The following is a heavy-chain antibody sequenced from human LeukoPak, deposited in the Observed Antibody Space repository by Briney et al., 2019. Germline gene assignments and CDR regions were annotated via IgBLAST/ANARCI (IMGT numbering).Heavy chain of an antibody. D-gene: IGHD2-15*01. CDR3: ARQSGGPYNWFDR. J-gene: IGHJ5*02. Sequence: GGSQRLSCAASGFTVSSGYMNWVPQAPGKGLEWVSVIYSDGSTYYADSVKGRFTISRDKSKNTLYLQLNSLRAEDTAVYFCARQSGGPYNWFDRWGQGTLVTVSS. V-gene: IGHV3-66*04. CDR2: IYSDGST. CDR1: GFTVSSGY.